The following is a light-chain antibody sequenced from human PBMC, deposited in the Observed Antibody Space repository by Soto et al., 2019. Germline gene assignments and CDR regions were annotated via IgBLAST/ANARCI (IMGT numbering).Light chain of an antibody. CDR2: DVS. V-gene: IGLV2-14*01. Sequence: QSVLTQPASVSGSXXXSXTISCTGTSSDVGGYNYVSWYQQHPGKAPKLMIYDVSNRPSGVSNRFSGSKSGNTASLTISGLQAEDEADYYCSSYTSSSTYVVFGGGTKLTVL. J-gene: IGLJ2*01. CDR1: SSDVGGYNY. CDR3: SSYTSSSTYVV.